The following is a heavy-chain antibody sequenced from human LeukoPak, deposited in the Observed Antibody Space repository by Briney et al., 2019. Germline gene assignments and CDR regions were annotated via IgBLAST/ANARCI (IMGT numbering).Heavy chain of an antibody. J-gene: IGHJ4*02. D-gene: IGHD2-21*02. V-gene: IGHV1-8*01. Sequence: ASVKVSCKASGYTFTSYDINWVRQATGQGLEWMGWMNPNSGNTGYAQKFQGRVTMTRNTSISTAYMELSSLRSEDTAVYYCARSARIVVVTTTRYCFDYWGQGTLVTVSS. CDR2: MNPNSGNT. CDR3: ARSARIVVVTTTRYCFDY. CDR1: GYTFTSYD.